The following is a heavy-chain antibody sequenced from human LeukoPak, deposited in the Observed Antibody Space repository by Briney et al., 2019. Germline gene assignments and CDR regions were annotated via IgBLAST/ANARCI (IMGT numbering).Heavy chain of an antibody. CDR1: GGSISSYY. V-gene: IGHV4-59*01. CDR2: IYYNGST. D-gene: IGHD4-17*01. Sequence: SETLSLTCTVSGGSISSYYWSWIRQPPGKGLEWIGYIYYNGSTNYNPSLKSRVTVSVDTSKNQFSLKLSSVAAADTAVYYCARDDGDYGDYFSSWGQGTLVTVSS. CDR3: ARDDGDYGDYFSS. J-gene: IGHJ4*02.